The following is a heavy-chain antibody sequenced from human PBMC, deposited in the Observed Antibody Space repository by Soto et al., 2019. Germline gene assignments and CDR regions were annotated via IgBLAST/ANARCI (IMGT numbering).Heavy chain of an antibody. CDR2: IFHSGLI. CDR3: AREQRSTFDY. J-gene: IGHJ4*02. CDR1: SGSISSANW. V-gene: IGHV4-4*02. Sequence: PSETLSLTCAVSSGSISSANWWSWVRQSPGKGLEWIGEIFHSGLINYNPSLKSRVTISMDASKNHFSLQLTSVTAADTAIYYCAREQRSTFDYWGRGTLVTVSS.